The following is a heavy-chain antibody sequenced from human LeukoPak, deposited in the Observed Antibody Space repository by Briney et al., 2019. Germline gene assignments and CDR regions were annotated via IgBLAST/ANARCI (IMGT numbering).Heavy chain of an antibody. V-gene: IGHV4-61*02. D-gene: IGHD3-22*01. CDR3: AINYYYDSSGYYYEGAFDI. CDR2: IYTSGST. J-gene: IGHJ3*02. CDR1: GGSISSGSYY. Sequence: SETLSLTCTVSGGSISSGSYYWSWIRQPAGKGLEWIGRIYTSGSTNYNPSLKSRVTISVDTSKNQFSLNLSSVTAADTAVYYCAINYYYDSSGYYYEGAFDIWGQGTMVTVSS.